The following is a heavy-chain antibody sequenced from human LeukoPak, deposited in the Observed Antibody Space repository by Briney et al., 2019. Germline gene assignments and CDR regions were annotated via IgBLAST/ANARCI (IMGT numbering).Heavy chain of an antibody. CDR2: ISWNSGSI. Sequence: GRSLRLSCAASGFTFDDYAMHWVRQAPGKGLEWVSGISWNSGSIGYADSVKGRFTISRDNAKNSLYLQMNSLRAEDTALYYCAKDMGYCSGGSCTGLFDYWGQGTLVTVSS. J-gene: IGHJ4*02. V-gene: IGHV3-9*01. D-gene: IGHD2-15*01. CDR3: AKDMGYCSGGSCTGLFDY. CDR1: GFTFDDYA.